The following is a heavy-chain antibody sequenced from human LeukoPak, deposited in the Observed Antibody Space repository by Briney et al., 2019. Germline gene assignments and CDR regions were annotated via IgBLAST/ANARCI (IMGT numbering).Heavy chain of an antibody. J-gene: IGHJ4*02. CDR3: ARLSEIHYDILTGYYSGYFDY. D-gene: IGHD3-9*01. Sequence: SETLSLTCAVYGGSFSGYYWSWIRQPPGKGLEWIGEINHSGSTNYNPSLKSRVTISADTSKNQFSLKLTSVTAADTAVYYCARLSEIHYDILTGYYSGYFDYWGQGTLVTVSS. CDR1: GGSFSGYY. CDR2: INHSGST. V-gene: IGHV4-34*01.